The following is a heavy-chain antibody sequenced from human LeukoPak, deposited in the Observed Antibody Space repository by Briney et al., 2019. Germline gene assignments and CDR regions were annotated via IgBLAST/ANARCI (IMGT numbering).Heavy chain of an antibody. J-gene: IGHJ4*02. D-gene: IGHD3-22*01. CDR2: INPATGVT. V-gene: IGHV1-2*02. CDR1: GYTFSGYY. CDR3: ARGPSGDSSGYPFDY. Sequence: ASVKVSCKGSGYTFSGYYMQWVRQAPGQGLEWMGWINPATGVTTYAQKFQGRVSMTRDTSISTAYMELTRLTSDDTAVYYCARGPSGDSSGYPFDYWGQGTLVTVSS.